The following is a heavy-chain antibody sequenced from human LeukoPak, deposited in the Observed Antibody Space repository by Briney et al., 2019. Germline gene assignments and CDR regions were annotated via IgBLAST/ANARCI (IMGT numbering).Heavy chain of an antibody. CDR3: ARSSYYDTSGYYLLDY. CDR1: GGSFSGYY. Sequence: SETLSLTCAVYGGSFSGYYWSWIRQPPGKGLEWIGEMNHSGSTNYNPSLKSRVTISVDTSKNQFSLKLSSVTAADTAVYYCARSSYYDTSGYYLLDYWGQGTLVTVSS. J-gene: IGHJ4*02. D-gene: IGHD3-22*01. CDR2: MNHSGST. V-gene: IGHV4-34*01.